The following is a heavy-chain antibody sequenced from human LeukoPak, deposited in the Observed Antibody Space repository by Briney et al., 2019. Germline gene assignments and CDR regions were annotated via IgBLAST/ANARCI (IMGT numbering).Heavy chain of an antibody. CDR2: INHSGST. J-gene: IGHJ6*03. D-gene: IGHD3-10*01. CDR1: GGSISSYY. V-gene: IGHV4-34*01. Sequence: SETLSLTCTVSGGSISSYYWSWIRQPPGKGLEWIGEINHSGSTNYNPSLKSRVTISVDTSKNQFSLKLSSVTAADTAVYYCASVTRVWFGELLSLSRYYYYYMDVWGKGTTVTVSS. CDR3: ASVTRVWFGELLSLSRYYYYYMDV.